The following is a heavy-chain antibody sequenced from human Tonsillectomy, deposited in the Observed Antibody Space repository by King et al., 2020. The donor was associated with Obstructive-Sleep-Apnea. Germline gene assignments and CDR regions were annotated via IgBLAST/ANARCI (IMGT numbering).Heavy chain of an antibody. V-gene: IGHV1-18*01. D-gene: IGHD5-24*01. J-gene: IGHJ4*02. CDR3: ARVDGYRHFDY. Sequence: VQLVQSGAEVKRPGASVKVSCKASGYTFTNYAIGWVRQAPGQGLDWMGWISTYNGATNYAQKIQGRVTMTTDTSTSTAYMDLRSLRSDDTAVYYCARVDGYRHFDYWVQGTLVTVSS. CDR2: ISTYNGAT. CDR1: GYTFTNYA.